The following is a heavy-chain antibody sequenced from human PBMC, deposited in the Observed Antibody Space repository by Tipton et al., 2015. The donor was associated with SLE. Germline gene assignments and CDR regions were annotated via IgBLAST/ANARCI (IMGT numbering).Heavy chain of an antibody. CDR3: ARFGSEWGSFDY. V-gene: IGHV4-38-2*01. CDR1: GYSISSGYY. D-gene: IGHD3-10*01. Sequence: LRLSCAVSGYSISSGYYWGWIRQPPGKGLEWIGSIYHSGSTYYNPSLKSRVTISVDTSKNQFSLKLSSVTAADTAVYYCARFGSEWGSFDYWGQGTLVTVSS. J-gene: IGHJ4*02. CDR2: IYHSGST.